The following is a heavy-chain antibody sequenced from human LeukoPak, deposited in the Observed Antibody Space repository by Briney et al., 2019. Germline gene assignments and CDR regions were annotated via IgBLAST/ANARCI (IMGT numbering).Heavy chain of an antibody. Sequence: SETLSLTCSVTGGSMSGYYWSWIRQPPGQGLEWIGFIYYRGDTKYNPSLKSRVTILVDTSKNQFSLKLSSVTAADTAVYYCARAGSSSWPHYYYYMDVWGKGTTVTISS. CDR3: ARAGSSSWPHYYYYMDV. CDR2: IYYRGDT. V-gene: IGHV4-59*01. D-gene: IGHD6-13*01. CDR1: GGSMSGYY. J-gene: IGHJ6*03.